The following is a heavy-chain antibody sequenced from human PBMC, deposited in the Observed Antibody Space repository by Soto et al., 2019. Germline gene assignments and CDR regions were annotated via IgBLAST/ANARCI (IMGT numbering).Heavy chain of an antibody. J-gene: IGHJ5*02. CDR1: GGSISSGGYY. Sequence: QVQLQESGPGLVKPSQTLSLTCTVSGGSISSGGYYWSWIRQHPGKGLEWIGYIYYSGSTYYNPSLKSRVTISVDTSKNQFSLKLSSVTAADTAVFYCAGARRQQLVLTPYNWFDPWGQGTLVTVSS. D-gene: IGHD6-13*01. CDR3: AGARRQQLVLTPYNWFDP. V-gene: IGHV4-31*03. CDR2: IYYSGST.